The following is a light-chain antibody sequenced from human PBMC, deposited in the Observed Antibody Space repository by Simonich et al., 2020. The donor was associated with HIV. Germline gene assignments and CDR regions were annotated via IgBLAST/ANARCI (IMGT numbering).Light chain of an antibody. CDR2: LGS. CDR1: LSLIQRNGNNY. CDR3: MQTLQTPFT. V-gene: IGKV2-28*01. J-gene: IGKJ3*01. Sequence: DIVMTQFPPSLPVTPGEPASISCRSILSLIQRNGNNYLDWYLKKPGQSPQLLIYLGSNRASGVPDRFSGSGSGTDFTLKISIVEAEDVGVYYCMQTLQTPFTFGPGTKVDIK.